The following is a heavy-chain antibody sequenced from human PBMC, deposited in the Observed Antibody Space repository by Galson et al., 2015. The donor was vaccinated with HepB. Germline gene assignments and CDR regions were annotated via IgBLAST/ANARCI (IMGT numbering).Heavy chain of an antibody. CDR1: GDTLTSYS. D-gene: IGHD7-27*01. J-gene: IGHJ3*01. CDR2: VIAVLDLP. V-gene: IGHV1-69*02. Sequence: SVKVSCKASGDTLTSYSIGWLRQAPGQGLEWVVRVIAVLDLPEYAQKFQGRVTITADRSTSTAYMELSSLRSDDTAVYFCARWGMDAFDVWGQGTKVTVSS. CDR3: ARWGMDAFDV.